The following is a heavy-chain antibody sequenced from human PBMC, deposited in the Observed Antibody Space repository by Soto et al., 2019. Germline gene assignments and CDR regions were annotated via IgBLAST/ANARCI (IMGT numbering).Heavy chain of an antibody. V-gene: IGHV3-11*01. CDR2: ISSSGSTI. CDR1: GFTFSDYY. D-gene: IGHD4-17*01. Sequence: GGSLRLSCAASGFTFSDYYMSWIRQAPGKGLEWVSYISSSGSTIYYADSVKGRFTISRDNAKNSLYLQMNSLRAEDTAVYYCARRLYGDHPFDYYYYMDVWGKGTTVTVSS. CDR3: ARRLYGDHPFDYYYYMDV. J-gene: IGHJ6*03.